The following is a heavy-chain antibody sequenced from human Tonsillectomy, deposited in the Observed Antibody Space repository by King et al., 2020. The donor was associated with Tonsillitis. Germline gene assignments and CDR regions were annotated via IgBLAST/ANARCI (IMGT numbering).Heavy chain of an antibody. V-gene: IGHV4-59*11. CDR2: ISHSGTT. D-gene: IGHD5-12*01. CDR1: NGSITSHY. J-gene: IGHJ4*02. CDR3: AGDYVDIGNDFLDF. Sequence: QLQESGPGLVKPSETLSLTCTVSNGSITSHYWTWIRQPPGKALEWIGSISHSGTTHYNPSLKSRVTMSIETWNKRFSLRLTSVTAADTGVYYFAGDYVDIGNDFLDFWGQGTLVTISS.